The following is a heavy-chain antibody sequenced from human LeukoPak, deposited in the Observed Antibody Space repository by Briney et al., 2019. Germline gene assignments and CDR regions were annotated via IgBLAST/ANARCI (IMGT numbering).Heavy chain of an antibody. CDR2: IRFDVRYC. CDR1: AFTVDIFG. Sequence: PGGSLSPSRAASAFTVDIFGMLWVRQAPGKGLEWVSCIRFDVRYCYYRVSRKGRITISRDNSSSTVFLQMTSLRTDDTAVYYCAQDWAEGSTDYCGQGTLVIVSS. D-gene: IGHD6-19*01. CDR3: AQDWAEGSTDY. J-gene: IGHJ4*02. V-gene: IGHV3-30*02.